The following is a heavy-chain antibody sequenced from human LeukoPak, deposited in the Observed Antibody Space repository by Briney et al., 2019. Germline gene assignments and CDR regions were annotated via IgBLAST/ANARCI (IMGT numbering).Heavy chain of an antibody. J-gene: IGHJ4*02. CDR3: ARLKIRDGAYYYDFWSGYHYYFDY. CDR2: IYYSGST. CDR1: GGSFSSYY. V-gene: IGHV4-39*01. Sequence: SETLSLTCAVYGGSFSSYYWGWIRQPPGKGLEWIGSIYYSGSTYYNPSLKSRVTISVDTSKNQFSLKLSSVTAADTAVYYCARLKIRDGAYYYDFWSGYHYYFDYWGQGTLVTVSS. D-gene: IGHD3-3*01.